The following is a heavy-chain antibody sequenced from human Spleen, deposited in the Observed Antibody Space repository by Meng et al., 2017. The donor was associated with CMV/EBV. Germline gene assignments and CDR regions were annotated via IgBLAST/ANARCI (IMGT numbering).Heavy chain of an antibody. CDR3: ARQLDTRTWDNWFDP. CDR1: GYSFTSYW. CDR2: IYPGDSDT. D-gene: IGHD2-2*01. V-gene: IGHV5-51*01. Sequence: GESLKISGKGSGYSFTSYWIAWVRQMPGKGLEWMGIIYPGDSDTTYSPSFQGQVTISADKSISTTYLQWSSLKASDTAMYYCARQLDTRTWDNWFDPWGHGTLVTVSS. J-gene: IGHJ5*02.